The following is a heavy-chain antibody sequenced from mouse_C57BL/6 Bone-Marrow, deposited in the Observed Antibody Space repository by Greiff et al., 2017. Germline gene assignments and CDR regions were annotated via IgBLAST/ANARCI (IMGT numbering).Heavy chain of an antibody. D-gene: IGHD1-1*02. CDR1: GYTFTSYT. V-gene: IGHV1-4*01. CDR2: INPSSGYT. CDR3: ARYGPNPYAKDY. Sequence: QVQLQQSGAELARPGASVKMSCKASGYTFTSYTMHWVKQRPGQGLEWIGYINPSSGYTKYNQKFKDKATLTADKSSSTAYMQLSSLTSEDSAVYYCARYGPNPYAKDYWGQGTSVTVSS. J-gene: IGHJ4*01.